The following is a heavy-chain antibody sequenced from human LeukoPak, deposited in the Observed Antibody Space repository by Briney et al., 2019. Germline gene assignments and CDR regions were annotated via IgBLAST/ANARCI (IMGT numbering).Heavy chain of an antibody. Sequence: GASVKVSCKASGYTFTSYAMHWVRQAPGQRLEWMGWISAYNGNTNYAQKLQGRVTMTTDTSTSTAYMELRSLRSDDTAVYYCAREGTSDAFDIWGQGTMVTVSS. J-gene: IGHJ3*02. D-gene: IGHD1-1*01. CDR1: GYTFTSYA. CDR3: AREGTSDAFDI. CDR2: ISAYNGNT. V-gene: IGHV1-18*01.